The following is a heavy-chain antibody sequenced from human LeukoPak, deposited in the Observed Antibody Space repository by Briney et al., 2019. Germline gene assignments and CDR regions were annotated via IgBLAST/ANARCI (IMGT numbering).Heavy chain of an antibody. V-gene: IGHV3-30-3*01. CDR3: ARDRSSWYGYYYGMDV. CDR1: GFSFSTYA. CDR2: ISYDGSNK. Sequence: PGGSLRLSCAASGFSFSTYALHWVRQAPGKGLEWVALISYDGSNKYYADSVKGRFTISRDNSKNTLSLQMNSLRAGDTAVYYCARDRSSWYGYYYGMDVWGQGTTVTASS. J-gene: IGHJ6*02. D-gene: IGHD6-13*01.